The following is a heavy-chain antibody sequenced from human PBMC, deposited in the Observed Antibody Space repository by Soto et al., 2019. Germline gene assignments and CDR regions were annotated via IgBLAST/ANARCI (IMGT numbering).Heavy chain of an antibody. D-gene: IGHD3-10*01. CDR3: ARDAYYYGSGSYHDSPPTCYMDV. J-gene: IGHJ6*03. CDR2: INPSGGST. Sequence: GASVKVSWKASGYTFTSYYMHWVRQAPGQGLEWMGIINPSGGSTSYAQKFQGRVTMTRDTSTSTVYMELSSLRSEDTAVYYCARDAYYYGSGSYHDSPPTCYMDVWGKGTTVTVSS. V-gene: IGHV1-46*03. CDR1: GYTFTSYY.